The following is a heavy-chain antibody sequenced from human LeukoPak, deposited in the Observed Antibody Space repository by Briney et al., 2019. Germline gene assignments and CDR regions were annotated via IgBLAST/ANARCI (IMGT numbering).Heavy chain of an antibody. CDR2: IRYDGSNK. D-gene: IGHD6-19*01. V-gene: IGHV3-30*02. CDR3: AKDSAYSSGWYYYYYYMDV. Sequence: QPGGSLRLSCAASGFTFSSYGMHWVRQAPGKGLEWVAFIRYDGSNKYYADSVKGRFTISRDNSKNTLYLQMNSLRGEDTAVYYCAKDSAYSSGWYYYYYYMDVWGKGTTVTISS. CDR1: GFTFSSYG. J-gene: IGHJ6*03.